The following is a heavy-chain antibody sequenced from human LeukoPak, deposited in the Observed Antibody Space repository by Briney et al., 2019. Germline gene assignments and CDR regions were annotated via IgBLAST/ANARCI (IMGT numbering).Heavy chain of an antibody. Sequence: SETLSLTCTVSGGSISSSSYYWGWIRQPPGKGLEWIGSIYYSGSTYYNPSLKSRVTISVDTSKNQFSLKLSSVTAADTAVYYCAGHLKTTIFGVVIYNWFDPWGQGTLVTVSS. V-gene: IGHV4-39*01. CDR2: IYYSGST. D-gene: IGHD3-3*01. CDR1: GGSISSSSYY. J-gene: IGHJ5*02. CDR3: AGHLKTTIFGVVIYNWFDP.